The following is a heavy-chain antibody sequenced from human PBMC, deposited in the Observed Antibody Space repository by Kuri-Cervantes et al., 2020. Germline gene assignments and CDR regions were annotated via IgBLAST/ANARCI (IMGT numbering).Heavy chain of an antibody. Sequence: ASVKVSCKASGYTVTSYGISWVRPAPGQGLEWMGWINAGNGNTKYSQKFQGRVTITRDTSASTAYMELSSLRSEDTAVYYCARGVDIAAHGGGDYYYYMDVWGKGTTVTVSS. V-gene: IGHV1-3*01. J-gene: IGHJ6*03. CDR2: INAGNGNT. D-gene: IGHD6-13*01. CDR1: GYTVTSYG. CDR3: ARGVDIAAHGGGDYYYYMDV.